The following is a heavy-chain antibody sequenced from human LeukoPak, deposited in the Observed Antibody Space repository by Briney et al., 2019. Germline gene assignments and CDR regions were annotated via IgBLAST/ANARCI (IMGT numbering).Heavy chain of an antibody. J-gene: IGHJ4*02. V-gene: IGHV3-11*01. CDR2: ISSSGRTI. D-gene: IGHD3-22*01. CDR3: ARGETHYYDTSGYWAYYFDY. CDR1: RFTFRDYY. Sequence: GGSLRLSCAASRFTFRDYYMTWIRQAPGKGLGWISYISSSGRTIYYADSVKGRFTISRDNARNSLYLQMNSLRAEDTAVYYCARGETHYYDTSGYWAYYFDYWGQGTLVTVSS.